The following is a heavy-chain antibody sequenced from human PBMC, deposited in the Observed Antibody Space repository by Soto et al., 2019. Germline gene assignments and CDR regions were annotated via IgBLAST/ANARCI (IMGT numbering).Heavy chain of an antibody. CDR3: ARDEGYCSGGSCQQPSDY. CDR1: GYTFTSYG. Sequence: ASVKVSCKASGYTFTSYGISWVRQAPGQGLEWMGWISAYNGNTNYAQKLQGRVTMTTDTSTSTAYMELRSLRSDDTAVYYCARDEGYCSGGSCQQPSDYWGQGTLVTVSS. CDR2: ISAYNGNT. J-gene: IGHJ4*02. D-gene: IGHD2-15*01. V-gene: IGHV1-18*01.